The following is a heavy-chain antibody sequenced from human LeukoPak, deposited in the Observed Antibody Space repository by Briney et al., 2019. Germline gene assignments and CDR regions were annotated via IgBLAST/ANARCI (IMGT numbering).Heavy chain of an antibody. CDR2: INPNSGGT. D-gene: IGHD2-8*01. Sequence: ASVKVSCKASGYTFTGYYMHWVRQAPGEGLEWMGWINPNSGGTKYAQKFQGRVTMTRDTSITTAYMELSSLTSDDTAVYFCARSAEHCNNGVCFTDYYMDVWGKGTTVTVSS. V-gene: IGHV1-2*02. J-gene: IGHJ6*03. CDR1: GYTFTGYY. CDR3: ARSAEHCNNGVCFTDYYMDV.